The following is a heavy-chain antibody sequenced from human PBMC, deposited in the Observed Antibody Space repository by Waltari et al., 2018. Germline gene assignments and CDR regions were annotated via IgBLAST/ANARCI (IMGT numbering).Heavy chain of an antibody. CDR2: INHSGST. Sequence: QVQLQQWGAGLLKPSETLSLTCAVYGGSFSGYYWSWIRQPPGKGLGGIGEINHSGSTNYNPSLKSRVTISVDTSKNQFSLKLSSVTAADTAVYYCARGVRYYYMDVWGKGTTVTVSS. V-gene: IGHV4-34*01. J-gene: IGHJ6*03. CDR1: GGSFSGYY. CDR3: ARGVRYYYMDV.